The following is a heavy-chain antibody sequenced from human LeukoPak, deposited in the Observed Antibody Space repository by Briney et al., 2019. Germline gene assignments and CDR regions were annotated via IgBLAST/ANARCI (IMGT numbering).Heavy chain of an antibody. CDR3: AREASTVVYYYYYYMDV. D-gene: IGHD4-23*01. J-gene: IGHJ6*03. V-gene: IGHV4-4*07. Sequence: SETLSLTCTVSGGSISSYYWSWIRQPAGKGLEWIGRIYTSGSTNYNPSLKSRVTISVDTSKNQFSLKLSSVTAADTAVYYCAREASTVVYYYYYYMDVWGKGTTVTISS. CDR1: GGSISSYY. CDR2: IYTSGST.